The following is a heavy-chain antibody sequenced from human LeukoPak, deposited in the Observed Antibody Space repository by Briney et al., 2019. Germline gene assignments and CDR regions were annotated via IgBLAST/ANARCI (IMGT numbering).Heavy chain of an antibody. Sequence: SETLSLTCTVSGGSISSGSYYWSWIRQPAGKGLEWIGRIYTSGSTNYNPSLKSRVTISVDTSKNQFSLKLSSVTAADTAVYYCASAHSWGQGTLVTVSS. CDR3: ASAHS. J-gene: IGHJ4*02. V-gene: IGHV4-61*02. CDR2: IYTSGST. D-gene: IGHD2-15*01. CDR1: GGSISSGSYY.